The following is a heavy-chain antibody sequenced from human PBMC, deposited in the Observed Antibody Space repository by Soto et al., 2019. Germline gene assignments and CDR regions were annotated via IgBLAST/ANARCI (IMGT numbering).Heavy chain of an antibody. D-gene: IGHD3-10*01. CDR3: ARASDYYGSGSYTWFDP. CDR1: GGSISSYY. V-gene: IGHV4-59*01. Sequence: SETLSLTCTVSGGSISSYYWSWIRQPPGKGLEWIGYIYYSGSTNYNPSLKSRVTISVDTSKNQFSLKLSSVTAADTAVYYCARASDYYGSGSYTWFDPWGQGTLVTVSS. CDR2: IYYSGST. J-gene: IGHJ5*02.